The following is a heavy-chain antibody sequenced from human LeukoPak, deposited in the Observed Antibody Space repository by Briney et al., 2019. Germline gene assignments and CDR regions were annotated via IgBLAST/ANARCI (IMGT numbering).Heavy chain of an antibody. J-gene: IGHJ3*02. CDR1: GGSISSYY. V-gene: IGHV4-59*01. Sequence: ASETLSLTCTVSGGSISSYYWSWIRQPPGKGLEWIGYIYYSGSTNXNPSLKSRVTISVDTSKNQFSLKLSSVTAADTAVYYCARDRVAGTDIWGQGTMVTVSS. CDR2: IYYSGST. D-gene: IGHD6-13*01. CDR3: ARDRVAGTDI.